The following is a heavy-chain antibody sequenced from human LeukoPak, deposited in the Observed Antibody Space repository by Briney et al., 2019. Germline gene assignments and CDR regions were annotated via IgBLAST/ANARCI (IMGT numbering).Heavy chain of an antibody. D-gene: IGHD5-18*01. CDR1: GFTFSSYW. V-gene: IGHV3-74*01. Sequence: GGSLRPSCAASGFTFSSYWMHWVRKGPGKGLVWVSRINSDGSSTTYADSVKGRFTISRDNAKNTLYLQMNSLRAEDTAVYYCARGSYGYDYWGQGTLVTVSS. CDR3: ARGSYGYDY. CDR2: INSDGSST. J-gene: IGHJ4*02.